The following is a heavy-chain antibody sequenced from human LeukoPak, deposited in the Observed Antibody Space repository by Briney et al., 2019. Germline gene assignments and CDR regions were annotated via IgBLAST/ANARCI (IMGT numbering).Heavy chain of an antibody. J-gene: IGHJ5*02. CDR1: GYSFTSYW. Sequence: GESLKISCKGSGYSFTSYWIGWVRQMPGKGLEWMGIIYPGDSDTRYSPSFQGQVTISADKSISTAYLQWSSLKASDTAMYYCARCYPLAEYGDYAGSCWFDPWGQGTLVTVSS. D-gene: IGHD4-17*01. CDR2: IYPGDSDT. V-gene: IGHV5-51*01. CDR3: ARCYPLAEYGDYAGSCWFDP.